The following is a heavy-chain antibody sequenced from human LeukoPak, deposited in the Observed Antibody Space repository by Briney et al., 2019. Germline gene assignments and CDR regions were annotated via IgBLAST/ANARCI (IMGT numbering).Heavy chain of an antibody. D-gene: IGHD2-21*02. CDR1: GFTVSSNY. Sequence: GVLRLSCAASGFTVSSNYMSWVCQAPGKGLEWVSVIYSGGSTYYADSVKGRFTISRDNSKNTLYLQMNSLRAEDTAVYYCALESGDSMGYWGQGTLVTVSS. CDR2: IYSGGST. V-gene: IGHV3-53*01. CDR3: ALESGDSMGY. J-gene: IGHJ4*02.